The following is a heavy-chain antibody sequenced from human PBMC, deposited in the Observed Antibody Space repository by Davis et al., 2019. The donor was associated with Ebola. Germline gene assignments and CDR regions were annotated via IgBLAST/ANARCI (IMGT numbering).Heavy chain of an antibody. D-gene: IGHD3-10*01. CDR1: GYSFTSYW. J-gene: IGHJ4*02. CDR3: ARLRPITRLTSFYY. CDR2: IYPGDSDT. Sequence: GESLKISCKGSGYSFTSYWIGWVRQMPGKGLEWMGLIYPGDSDTRYSPSFQGQVTISADKSITTAYLQRSSLKASDTAMYYCARLRPITRLTSFYYWGQGTLVTVSS. V-gene: IGHV5-51*01.